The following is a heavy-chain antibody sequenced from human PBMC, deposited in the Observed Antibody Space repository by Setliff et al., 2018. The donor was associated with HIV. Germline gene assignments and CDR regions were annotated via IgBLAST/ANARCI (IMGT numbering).Heavy chain of an antibody. CDR3: AKSIVVITTVFDY. J-gene: IGHJ4*02. Sequence: VGSLSLSCAASGFTFSSYAMSWVRQAPGKGLEWVSAISGSGGSTYYADSVKGRFTISRDNSKNTLYLQMNSLRAEDTAVYYCAKSIVVITTVFDYWGQGTLVTVSS. V-gene: IGHV3-23*01. CDR2: ISGSGGST. D-gene: IGHD3-22*01. CDR1: GFTFSSYA.